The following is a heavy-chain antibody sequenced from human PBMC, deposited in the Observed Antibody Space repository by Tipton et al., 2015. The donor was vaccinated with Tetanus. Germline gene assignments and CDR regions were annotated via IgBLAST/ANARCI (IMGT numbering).Heavy chain of an antibody. CDR2: IYYSGST. CDR3: ARGGITAAGILDY. D-gene: IGHD6-13*01. Sequence: TLSLTCTVTGASVSSDGYYWSWVRQPPGKGLEWIGYIYYSGSTNYNPSLKSRVTISVDTSKNQFSLNLSSVTAADTAVYYCARGGITAAGILDYWGQGTLVTVSS. J-gene: IGHJ4*02. V-gene: IGHV4-61*08. CDR1: GASVSSDGYY.